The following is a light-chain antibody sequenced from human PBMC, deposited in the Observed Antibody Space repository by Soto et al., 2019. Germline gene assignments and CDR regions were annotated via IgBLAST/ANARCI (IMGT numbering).Light chain of an antibody. Sequence: NSPGTLSLSPGERATLSCRASQSVSSSYLAWYQQKPGQAPRLLIYGASSRATGIPDRFSGSGSGTDFTLTISRLEPEDFAVYYCHQYGSSPTWTFGQGTKVDI. CDR1: QSVSSSY. CDR3: HQYGSSPTWT. CDR2: GAS. J-gene: IGKJ1*01. V-gene: IGKV3-20*01.